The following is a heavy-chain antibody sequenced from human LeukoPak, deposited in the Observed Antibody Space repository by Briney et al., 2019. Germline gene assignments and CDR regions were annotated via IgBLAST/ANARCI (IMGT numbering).Heavy chain of an antibody. Sequence: SETLSLTCAVYGGSFSSYYWGWIRQPPGKGLEWIGSIYYSGSTYYNPSLKSRVTISVDTSKNQFSLKLSSVTAADTAVYYCASARTYYYDSSGYGHWGQGTLVTVSS. CDR3: ASARTYYYDSSGYGH. CDR2: IYYSGST. J-gene: IGHJ4*02. D-gene: IGHD3-22*01. CDR1: GGSFSSYY. V-gene: IGHV4-39*01.